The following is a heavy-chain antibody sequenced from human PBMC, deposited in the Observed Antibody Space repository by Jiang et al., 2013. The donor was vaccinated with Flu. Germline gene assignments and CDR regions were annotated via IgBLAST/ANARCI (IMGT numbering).Heavy chain of an antibody. CDR1: GFTFSDYY. D-gene: IGHD2-21*01. V-gene: IGHV3-11*03. CDR3: AKGRDEFSYCGGDCYYYGMDV. CDR2: ISHSSTYT. Sequence: QLLESGGGVVQPGRSLRLSCAASGFTFSDYYMSWIRQAPGKGLEWISCISHSSTYTNYADSVKGRFTISRDNSKNTLYLQMNSLRAEDTAVYYCAKGRDEFSYCGGDCYYYGMDVWGQGTTVTVSS. J-gene: IGHJ6*02.